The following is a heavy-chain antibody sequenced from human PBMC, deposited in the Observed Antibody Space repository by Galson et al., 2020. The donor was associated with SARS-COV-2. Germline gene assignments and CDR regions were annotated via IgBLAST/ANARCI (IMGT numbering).Heavy chain of an antibody. Sequence: SETLSLTCSVSGGSISDYYWGWVRQPAGKRLEWIGRINTSGTTNYNPSLQSRVTILIDTSKKQFSLKLTSVNAADTAVYYCAREGRGARWLFSWFDPWGQGTLVTVSS. D-gene: IGHD6-19*01. CDR3: AREGRGARWLFSWFDP. CDR2: INTSGTT. V-gene: IGHV4-4*07. CDR1: GGSISDYY. J-gene: IGHJ5*02.